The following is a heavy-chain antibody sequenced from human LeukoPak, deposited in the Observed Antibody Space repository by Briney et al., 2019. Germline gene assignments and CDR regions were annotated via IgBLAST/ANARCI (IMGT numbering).Heavy chain of an antibody. J-gene: IGHJ6*02. Sequence: PETLSLTCTVSGGSISSYYWSWIRQPPGKGLEWIGYIYYSGSTNYNPSLKSRVTISVDTSKNQFSLKLSSVTAADTAVYYCARDYSGIVGATTGYYYYGMDVWGQGTTVTVSS. D-gene: IGHD1-26*01. CDR2: IYYSGST. CDR1: GGSISSYY. CDR3: ARDYSGIVGATTGYYYYGMDV. V-gene: IGHV4-59*01.